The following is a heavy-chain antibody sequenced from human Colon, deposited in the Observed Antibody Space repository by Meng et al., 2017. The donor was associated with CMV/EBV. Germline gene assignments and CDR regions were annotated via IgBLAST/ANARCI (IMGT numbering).Heavy chain of an antibody. J-gene: IGHJ4*02. CDR1: YP. V-gene: IGHV3-30-3*01. Sequence: YPIYWVRQAPGKGLEWLALILYDGTKKYYADSVKGRFTISRDNSKNTLYLQMNSLRPADTAVYYCARDPKGYYDYLGGTYRWGYLDNWGPGTLVTVSS. D-gene: IGHD3-16*02. CDR2: ILYDGTKK. CDR3: ARDPKGYYDYLGGTYRWGYLDN.